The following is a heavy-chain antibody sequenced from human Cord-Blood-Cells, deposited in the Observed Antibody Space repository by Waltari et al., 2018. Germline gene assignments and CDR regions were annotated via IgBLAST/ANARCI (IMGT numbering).Heavy chain of an antibody. CDR3: SGSRGPILLNWCFDL. CDR1: GYTFTRYD. CDR2: MMSNSGKT. D-gene: IGHD3-10*01. V-gene: IGHV1-8*01. Sequence: QVQLVQSGAEVKKPGASGKVSCKASGYTFTRYDINWVRQATGQGLEWMGGMMSNSGKTGYAPKFKGGGTITSNTTISTAYIELSSLRSEDTAVYYCSGSRGPILLNWCFDLWGRGTLVTVSS. J-gene: IGHJ2*01.